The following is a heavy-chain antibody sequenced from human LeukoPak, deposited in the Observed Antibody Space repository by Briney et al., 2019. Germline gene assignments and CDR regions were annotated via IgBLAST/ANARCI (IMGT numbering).Heavy chain of an antibody. CDR1: GYIISSYY. CDR3: ARCYSGYDYGPVY. CDR2: ISPSGGGT. D-gene: IGHD5-12*01. V-gene: IGHV1-46*01. Sequence: ASVTVSCKASGYIISSYYIHWVRQAPGQGLEWMGIISPSGGGTSYAQRFQGRVSVASDTSTNTVYMELSGLRSEDTAIYYCARCYSGYDYGPVYWGQGTLVTVSS. J-gene: IGHJ4*02.